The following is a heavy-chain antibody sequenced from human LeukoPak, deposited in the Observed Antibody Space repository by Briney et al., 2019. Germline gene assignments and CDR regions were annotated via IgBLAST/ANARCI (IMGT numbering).Heavy chain of an antibody. CDR2: ISGSGGST. D-gene: IGHD2-2*01. J-gene: IGHJ6*02. CDR3: AKDTPHGRDIVVVPAAIYAPGYYYGMDV. V-gene: IGHV3-23*01. CDR1: GFTFSSYA. Sequence: GGSLRLSCAASGFTFSSYAVSWVRQAPGKRLEWVSAISGSGGSTYYADSVKGRFTISRDNSKNTLYLQMNSLRAEDTAVYYCAKDTPHGRDIVVVPAAIYAPGYYYGMDVWGQGTTVTVSS.